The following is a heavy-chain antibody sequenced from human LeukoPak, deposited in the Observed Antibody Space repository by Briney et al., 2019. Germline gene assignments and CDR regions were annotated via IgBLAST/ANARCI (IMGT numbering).Heavy chain of an antibody. J-gene: IGHJ4*02. D-gene: IGHD6-19*01. Sequence: SETLSLTCAVYGGSFSGYYWSWIRQPPGKGPEWIGEINHSGSTNYNPSLKSRVTISVDASKNQFSLTLSSVTAADTAVYYCATGVAQWLMPLFGYWGQGTLATVSS. CDR3: ATGVAQWLMPLFGY. V-gene: IGHV4-34*01. CDR1: GGSFSGYY. CDR2: INHSGST.